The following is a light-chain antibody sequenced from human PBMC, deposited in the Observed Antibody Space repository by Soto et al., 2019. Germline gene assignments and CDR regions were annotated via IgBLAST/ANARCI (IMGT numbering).Light chain of an antibody. CDR2: DAS. J-gene: IGKJ5*01. CDR1: QVVGTY. V-gene: IGKV3-11*01. CDR3: QQRSNWPPT. Sequence: VLPQSPCTLSLSPWERPTLSFMASQVVGTYLAWYQQQPGQAPRLLIYDASNRATGIAPRFRGSGSGTDFTLTISSVEPEDFAVYICQQRSNWPPTFGQGTRLEIK.